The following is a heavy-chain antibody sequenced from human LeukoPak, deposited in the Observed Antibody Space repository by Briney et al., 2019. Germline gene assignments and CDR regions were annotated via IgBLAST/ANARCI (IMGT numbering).Heavy chain of an antibody. D-gene: IGHD2-2*01. CDR2: INPNSGGT. CDR3: AREPCSSTSCGNENDDDY. Sequence: ASVKVSCKASGYTFTSYDLNWVRQAPGQGLEWMGWINPNSGGTNYAQKFQGRVTMTRDTSISTAYMELSRLRSDDTAVYYCAREPCSSTSCGNENDDDYWRQGTLVTVSS. CDR1: GYTFTSYD. J-gene: IGHJ4*02. V-gene: IGHV1-2*02.